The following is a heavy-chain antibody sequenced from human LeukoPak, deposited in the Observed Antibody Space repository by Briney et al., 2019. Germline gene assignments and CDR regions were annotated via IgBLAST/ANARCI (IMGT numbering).Heavy chain of an antibody. Sequence: PSETLSLTCAVYGGSFSGYYWSWIRQPPGKGLEWIGEINHSGSTNYNPSLKSRVTISVDTSKNQFSLKLNSVTAADTAVYYCARALPALCSRGSCYSGGYFDYWGQGTLVTVSS. V-gene: IGHV4-34*01. CDR2: INHSGST. CDR3: ARALPALCSRGSCYSGGYFDY. J-gene: IGHJ4*02. CDR1: GGSFSGYY. D-gene: IGHD2-15*01.